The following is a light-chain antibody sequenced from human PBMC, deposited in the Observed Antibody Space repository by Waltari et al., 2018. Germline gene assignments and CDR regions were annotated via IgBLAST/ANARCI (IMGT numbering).Light chain of an antibody. CDR1: QSVNWY. Sequence: DIVLPQSPATLSLSPGERATLSCRASQSVNWYLAWYQQRPGQAPRLLIYDTSNRATGIPARFSGSGSETDFTLTISSLEPDDSAVYYCQQRRNWPLTFGGGTKVEIK. CDR3: QQRRNWPLT. CDR2: DTS. J-gene: IGKJ4*01. V-gene: IGKV3-11*01.